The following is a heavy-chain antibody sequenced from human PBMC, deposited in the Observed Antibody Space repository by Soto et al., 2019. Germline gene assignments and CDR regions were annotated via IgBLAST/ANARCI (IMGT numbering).Heavy chain of an antibody. J-gene: IGHJ4*02. CDR3: AILMRLWFGEGGIDY. Sequence: QVQLVESGGGVVQPGRSLRLSCAASGFTFSSYGMHWVRQAPGKGLEWVAVIWYDGSNKYYADSVKGRFTISRDNSKKTLFLQMNRLIAEDTAVYYCAILMRLWFGEGGIDYWGQGTLVTVSS. D-gene: IGHD3-10*01. CDR1: GFTFSSYG. CDR2: IWYDGSNK. V-gene: IGHV3-33*01.